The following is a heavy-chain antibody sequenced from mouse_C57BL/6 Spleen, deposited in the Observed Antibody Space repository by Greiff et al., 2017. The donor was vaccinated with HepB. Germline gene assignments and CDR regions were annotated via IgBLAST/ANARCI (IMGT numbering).Heavy chain of an antibody. V-gene: IGHV1-52*01. CDR3: AREGVYYGNYCAVDY. D-gene: IGHD2-1*01. CDR1: GYTFTSYW. Sequence: QVQLQQSGAELVRPGSSVKLSCKASGYTFTSYWMHWVKQRPIQGLEWIGNIDPSDSETHYNQKFKDKATLTVDKSSSTAYMQLSSLTSEDSAVYYYAREGVYYGNYCAVDYWGQGTSVTVSS. CDR2: IDPSDSET. J-gene: IGHJ4*01.